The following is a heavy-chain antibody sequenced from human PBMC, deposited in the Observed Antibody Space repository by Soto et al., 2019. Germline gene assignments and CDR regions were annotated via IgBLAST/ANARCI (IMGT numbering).Heavy chain of an antibody. J-gene: IGHJ6*02. CDR2: ISYDGSNK. V-gene: IGHV3-30-3*01. Sequence: QVQLVESGGGVVQPGRSLRLSCAASGFTFSSYAIHWVRQAPGKGLEWVAVISYDGSNKYYEDSVKGRFTISRDNAKNTLDLQMHSLRAEDTAVDYCARDEIRFSWAYGMDVWGQGTTVTVPS. CDR3: ARDEIRFSWAYGMDV. D-gene: IGHD1-26*01. CDR1: GFTFSSYA.